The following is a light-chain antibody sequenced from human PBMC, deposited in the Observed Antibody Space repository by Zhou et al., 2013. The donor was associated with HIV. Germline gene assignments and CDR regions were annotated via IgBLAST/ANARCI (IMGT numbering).Light chain of an antibody. CDR2: GAS. Sequence: EIVLTQSPGTLSLSPGERATLSCRASQSVSSSFLAWYQQRPGQAPGLLIYGASSRATGIPDRFSGSGSGTDFTLTISRLEPEDFAVYYCQQYGSSPYTFGLGDQAGDQT. J-gene: IGKJ2*01. CDR1: QSVSSSF. CDR3: QQYGSSPYT. V-gene: IGKV3-20*01.